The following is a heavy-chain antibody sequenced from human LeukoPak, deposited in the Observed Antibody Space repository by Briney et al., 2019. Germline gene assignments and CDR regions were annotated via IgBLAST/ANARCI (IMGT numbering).Heavy chain of an antibody. Sequence: GGSLRLSCAASGFTFSSYNMNWVRQAPGKGLEWVSSISSSSTYLYYADSVKGRFTISRDNAKNSLYLQMNSLRAEDTAVYYCARLSSFAFDIWGQGTMVTVSS. CDR1: GFTFSSYN. D-gene: IGHD3-16*02. CDR3: ARLSSFAFDI. CDR2: ISSSSTYL. J-gene: IGHJ3*02. V-gene: IGHV3-21*06.